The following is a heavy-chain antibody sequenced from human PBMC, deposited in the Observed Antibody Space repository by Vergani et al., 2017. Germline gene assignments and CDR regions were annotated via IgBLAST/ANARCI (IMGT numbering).Heavy chain of an antibody. V-gene: IGHV4-34*01. CDR3: ARGRGVVVPAALWWFDP. D-gene: IGHD2-2*01. Sequence: QVQLQQWGAGLLKPSETLSLTCAVYGGSFSGYYWSWIRQPPGKGLEWIGEIHHSGSTNYNPSLKSRVTISVDTSKNQFSLKLSSVTAADTAVYYCARGRGVVVPAALWWFDPWGQGTLVTVSS. CDR2: IHHSGST. CDR1: GGSFSGYY. J-gene: IGHJ5*02.